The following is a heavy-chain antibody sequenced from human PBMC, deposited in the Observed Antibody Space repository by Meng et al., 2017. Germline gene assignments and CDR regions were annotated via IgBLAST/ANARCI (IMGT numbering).Heavy chain of an antibody. CDR3: ARVDGEQWLGNYYYYGMDV. D-gene: IGHD6-19*01. CDR1: GFTFSSYA. J-gene: IGHJ6*02. Sequence: GESLKISCAASGFTFSSYAMHWVRQASGKGLEWVAVISYDGSNKYYADSVKGRFTISRDNAKNSLYLQMNSLRAEDTAVYYCARVDGEQWLGNYYYYGMDVWGQGTTVTVSS. V-gene: IGHV3-30*07. CDR2: ISYDGSNK.